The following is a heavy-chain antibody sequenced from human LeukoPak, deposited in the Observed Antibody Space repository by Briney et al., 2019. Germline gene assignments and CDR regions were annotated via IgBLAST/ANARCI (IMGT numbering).Heavy chain of an antibody. CDR1: GFTFSSYG. CDR3: ARLRYYGMDV. CDR2: IRYDGSNK. Sequence: GRSLRLSCAASGFTFSSYGMHWVRQAPGKGLEWVAFIRYDGSNKYYADSVKSRFTISRDNAKNSLYLQMNSLRAEDTAVYYCARLRYYGMDVWGQGTTVTVSS. J-gene: IGHJ6*02. V-gene: IGHV3-33*01.